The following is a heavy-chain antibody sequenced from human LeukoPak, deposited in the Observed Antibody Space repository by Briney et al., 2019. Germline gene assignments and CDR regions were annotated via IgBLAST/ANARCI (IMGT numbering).Heavy chain of an antibody. J-gene: IGHJ6*02. Sequence: GASVKVSCKASGGTFSSYAISWVRQAPGQGLEWMGGIIPIFGTANYAQKFQGRVTITADESTSTAYMELSSLRSEDTAVYYCASGGGGPTWAYYYYGMDVWGQGTTVTVSS. CDR3: ASGGGGPTWAYYYYGMDV. CDR2: IIPIFGTA. D-gene: IGHD3-16*01. V-gene: IGHV1-69*13. CDR1: GGTFSSYA.